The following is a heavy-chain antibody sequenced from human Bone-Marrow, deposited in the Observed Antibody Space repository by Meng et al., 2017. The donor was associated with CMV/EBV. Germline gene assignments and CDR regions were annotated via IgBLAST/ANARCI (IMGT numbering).Heavy chain of an antibody. D-gene: IGHD6-13*01. CDR2: IRSKAYGGTT. V-gene: IGHV3-49*04. Sequence: GESLKISCTASGFTFGDYAMSWVRQASGKGLEWVGFIRSKAYGGTTEYAASVTGRFTISRDDSKSIAYLQINSLKTEDTAVYYCTRYRGSSCGGWPRGWFDPWGQGTLVTVAS. CDR3: TRYRGSSCGGWPRGWFDP. J-gene: IGHJ5*02. CDR1: GFTFGDYA.